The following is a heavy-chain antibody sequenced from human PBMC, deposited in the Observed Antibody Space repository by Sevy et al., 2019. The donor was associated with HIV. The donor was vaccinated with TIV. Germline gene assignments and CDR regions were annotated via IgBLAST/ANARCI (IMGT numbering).Heavy chain of an antibody. V-gene: IGHV3-30*18. CDR2: SSYDGHTN. J-gene: IGHJ6*02. D-gene: IGHD4-4*01. CDR1: GFCFSNFG. CDR3: AKDLLQLTIKELAQDYYYGMDV. Sequence: GGSLRLSCIASGFCFSNFGMHWVCQAPGKGLEWVAISSYDGHTNYFGDSVKGRFTISRDNSKNTLYLQMNSLRVQDTAVYYCAKDLLQLTIKELAQDYYYGMDVWGQGTTVTVSS.